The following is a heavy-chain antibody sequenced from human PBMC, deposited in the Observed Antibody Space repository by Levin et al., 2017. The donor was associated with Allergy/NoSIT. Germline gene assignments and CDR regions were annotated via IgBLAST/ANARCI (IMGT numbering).Heavy chain of an antibody. CDR3: ARVVVGRDYYDSSGFHFDY. D-gene: IGHD3-22*01. J-gene: IGHJ4*02. CDR2: ISTDGSST. CDR1: GFSFSTYW. Sequence: GGSLRLSCAASGFSFSTYWMHWVRQAPGKGLVWVSRISTDGSSTSYADSVKGRFTISRDNAKNTLYLQMNSLRAEDTAVYYCARVVVGRDYYDSSGFHFDYWGQGTLVTVSS. V-gene: IGHV3-74*01.